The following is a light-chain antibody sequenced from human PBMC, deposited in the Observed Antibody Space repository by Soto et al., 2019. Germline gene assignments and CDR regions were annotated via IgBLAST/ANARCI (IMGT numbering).Light chain of an antibody. CDR2: SNN. Sequence: QSVLTQAPSASGTPGQSVTISCSGSISNIGRNSVTWYQQVPGTAPKLLIHSNNQRPSGVPDRFSGSRSDTSASLDISGLQSEDETDYYCAVWDDSLNGYVVGTGTKVTVL. J-gene: IGLJ1*01. V-gene: IGLV1-44*01. CDR3: AVWDDSLNGYV. CDR1: ISNIGRNS.